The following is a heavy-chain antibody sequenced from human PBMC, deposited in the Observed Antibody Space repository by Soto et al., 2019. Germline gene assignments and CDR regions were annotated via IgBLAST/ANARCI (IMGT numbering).Heavy chain of an antibody. D-gene: IGHD2-2*01. Sequence: SETLSLTCTISGGSISSYYWSWIRQPPGKGLEWIGYIYYSGSTNYNPSLKSRVTISVDTSKNQFSLKLSSVTATDTAVYYCARGMGYCRTTSCYPWFDSWGKGTLVTVSS. CDR2: IYYSGST. J-gene: IGHJ5*01. CDR3: ARGMGYCRTTSCYPWFDS. V-gene: IGHV4-59*01. CDR1: GGSISSYY.